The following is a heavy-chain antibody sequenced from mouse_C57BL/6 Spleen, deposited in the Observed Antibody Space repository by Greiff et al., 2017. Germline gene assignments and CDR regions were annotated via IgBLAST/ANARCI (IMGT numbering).Heavy chain of an antibody. CDR1: GYTFTDYN. J-gene: IGHJ4*01. V-gene: IGHV1-18*01. D-gene: IGHD4-1*01. Sequence: VQLQQSGPELVKPGASVKIPCKASGYTFTDYNMAWVKQSHGKSLEWIGDINPNNGGTIYNQKFKGKATLTVDKSSSTAYMELRSLTSEDTAVYYCALGRKEAYYAMDYWGQGTSVTVSS. CDR3: ALGRKEAYYAMDY. CDR2: INPNNGGT.